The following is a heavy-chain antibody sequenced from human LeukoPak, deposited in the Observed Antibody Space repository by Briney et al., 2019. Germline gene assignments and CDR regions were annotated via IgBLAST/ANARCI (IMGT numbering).Heavy chain of an antibody. V-gene: IGHV4-59*12. D-gene: IGHD5-12*01. CDR2: IYYSGST. CDR1: GGSISSYY. Sequence: PSETLSLTCTVSGGSISSYYWSWIRQPPGKGLEWIGYIYYSGSTNYNPSLKSRVTISVDTSKNQFSLKLSSVTAADTAVYYCATHQSRYLFDYWGQGTLVTVSS. J-gene: IGHJ4*02. CDR3: ATHQSRYLFDY.